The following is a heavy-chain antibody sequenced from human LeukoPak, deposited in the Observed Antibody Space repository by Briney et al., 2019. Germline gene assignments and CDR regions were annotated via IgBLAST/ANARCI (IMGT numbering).Heavy chain of an antibody. CDR1: GGSISTYY. J-gene: IGHJ4*02. V-gene: IGHV4-4*09. D-gene: IGHD2-8*02. CDR3: ARYWQRDDYYLDY. CDR2: IYNRGST. Sequence: KTSETLSLTCTVSGGSISTYYWSWIRQPPGKGLEWIGFIYNRGSTNYNPSLKSRVTISVDTSKNQFSLKLSSVTATDTAVYFCARYWQRDDYYLDYWGQGALVTVSS.